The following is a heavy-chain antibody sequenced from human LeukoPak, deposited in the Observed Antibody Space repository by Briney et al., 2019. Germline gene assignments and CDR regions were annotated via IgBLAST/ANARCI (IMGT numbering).Heavy chain of an antibody. V-gene: IGHV3-30-3*01. J-gene: IGHJ6*02. D-gene: IGHD3-9*01. CDR1: GFTFSSYA. CDR2: ISYDGSNK. Sequence: PGGSLRLSCAASGFTFSSYAMHWVRQAPGKGLEWVAVISYDGSNKYHADSVKGRFTISRDNSKNMLYLQMNSLRAEDTAVYYCTRDLMDYDVSTGLHHYYMDVWGQGTTVTVSS. CDR3: TRDLMDYDVSTGLHHYYMDV.